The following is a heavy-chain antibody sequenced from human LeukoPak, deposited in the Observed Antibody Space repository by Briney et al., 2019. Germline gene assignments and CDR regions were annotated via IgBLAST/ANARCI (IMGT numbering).Heavy chain of an antibody. CDR2: IDSSSSHM. J-gene: IGHJ3*02. CDR3: ATPADAFDI. Sequence: GGSLRLSCAASGFMFSRYTMNWVRQVPGKGLEWVSSIDSSSSHMSYADSVKGRFTISRDNAKNSLYLHMYSLRAEDTAVYYCATPADAFDIWGQGTMVTVSS. V-gene: IGHV3-21*01. CDR1: GFMFSRYT.